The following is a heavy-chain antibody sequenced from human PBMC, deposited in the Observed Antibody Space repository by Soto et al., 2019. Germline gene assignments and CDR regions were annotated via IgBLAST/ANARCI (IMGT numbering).Heavy chain of an antibody. Sequence: SETLSLTCTVSGGSISSYYWSWIRQPPGKGLEWIGYIYYSGSTNYNPSLKSRATISVDTSKNQFSLKLSSVTAADTAVYYCARQGYGGDNFDYWGQGTLVTVSS. J-gene: IGHJ4*02. V-gene: IGHV4-59*08. CDR2: IYYSGST. D-gene: IGHD4-17*01. CDR3: ARQGYGGDNFDY. CDR1: GGSISSYY.